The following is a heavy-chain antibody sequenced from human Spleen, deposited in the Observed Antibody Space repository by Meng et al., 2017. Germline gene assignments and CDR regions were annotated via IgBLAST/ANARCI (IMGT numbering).Heavy chain of an antibody. CDR1: GYTFISYY. J-gene: IGHJ3*02. Sequence: ASVKVSCKASGYTFISYYVHWVRQAPGQGLEWMGTINPSDDNTKYAQEFQGRVTMTRDTPTSTVYMELRSLRSDDTAVYYCARGGAAGYYDSSGYYFDAFDIWGQGTMVTVSS. CDR2: INPSDDNT. V-gene: IGHV1-46*01. CDR3: ARGGAAGYYDSSGYYFDAFDI. D-gene: IGHD3-22*01.